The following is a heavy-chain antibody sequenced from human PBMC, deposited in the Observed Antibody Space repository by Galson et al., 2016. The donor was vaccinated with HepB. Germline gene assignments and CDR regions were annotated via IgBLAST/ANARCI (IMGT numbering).Heavy chain of an antibody. D-gene: IGHD3-22*01. CDR1: GFSLRTTGVR. Sequence: PALVKPTQTLTLTCTFSGFSLRTTGVRVSWIRQSPGKALEWLARIDWDDDKFYSASLTTRLTISKDTSKNQVVLTMTNMDPVDTATYYCHYYDTSGYQGVVDYWGQGTLVTVSS. CDR3: HYYDTSGYQGVVDY. CDR2: IDWDDDK. J-gene: IGHJ4*02. V-gene: IGHV2-70*04.